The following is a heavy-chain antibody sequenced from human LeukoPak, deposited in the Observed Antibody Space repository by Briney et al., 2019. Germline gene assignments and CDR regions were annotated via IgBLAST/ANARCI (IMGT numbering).Heavy chain of an antibody. CDR3: AKDLLLWFGEEDFDY. D-gene: IGHD3-10*01. CDR1: GFTFSSYG. CDR2: IRYDGSNK. V-gene: IGHV3-30*02. J-gene: IGHJ4*02. Sequence: GGSLRLSCAASGFTFSSYGMYWVRQAPGKGLEWVAFIRYDGSNKYYADSVKGRFTVSRDNSKNTLYLQMKSLRAEDTAVYYCAKDLLLWFGEEDFDYWGQGTLVTVSS.